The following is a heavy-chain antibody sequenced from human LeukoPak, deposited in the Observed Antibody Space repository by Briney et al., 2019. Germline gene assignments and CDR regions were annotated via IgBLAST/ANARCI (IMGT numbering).Heavy chain of an antibody. J-gene: IGHJ3*02. CDR2: IYYSGST. V-gene: IGHV4-61*05. CDR1: DDSISNNRYF. CDR3: AREMMWELPEPGAFDI. Sequence: SETLSLTCTISDDSISNNRYFWAWIRQPPGKGLEWIGYIYYSGSTNYNPSLKSRVTISVDTSKNQFSLKLSSVTAADTAVYYCAREMMWELPEPGAFDIWGQGTMVTVSS. D-gene: IGHD1-26*01.